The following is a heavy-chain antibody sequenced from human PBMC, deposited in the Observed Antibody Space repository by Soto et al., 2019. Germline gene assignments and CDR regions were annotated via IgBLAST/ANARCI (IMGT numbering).Heavy chain of an antibody. CDR1: GGTFSSSA. D-gene: IGHD3-3*02. V-gene: IGHV1-69*01. CDR3: ATQLRQFWSGYWGYGMDV. Sequence: VQLVQSGAEVKTPGSSVKVSCKASGGTFSSSAISWVRQAPGQGLEWMGGIIPIFGTANYAQKFQGRVTITADESTSTAYMELSSLRSEDTAVYYCATQLRQFWSGYWGYGMDVWGQGTTVTVSS. J-gene: IGHJ6*02. CDR2: IIPIFGTA.